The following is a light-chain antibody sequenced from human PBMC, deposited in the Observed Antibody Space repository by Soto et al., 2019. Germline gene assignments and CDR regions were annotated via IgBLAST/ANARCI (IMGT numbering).Light chain of an antibody. V-gene: IGLV2-14*03. Sequence: QSVLTQPASVSGSPGQSITISCTGTSSDVGGYNYVSWYQQHPGKAPKLMIYDVSNRPSGVSNRFSASKSGNTASLTISGLQAEDEADYCCSSYTSSSTSYVFGTGTKVTVL. CDR1: SSDVGGYNY. J-gene: IGLJ1*01. CDR2: DVS. CDR3: SSYTSSSTSYV.